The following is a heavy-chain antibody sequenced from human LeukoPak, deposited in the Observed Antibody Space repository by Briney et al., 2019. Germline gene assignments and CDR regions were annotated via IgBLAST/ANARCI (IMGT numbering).Heavy chain of an antibody. V-gene: IGHV3-48*03. CDR3: ATSFGRGALDI. CDR2: ISNSGSTI. CDR1: GFTFSSNV. Sequence: PGGSLRLSCGASGFTFSSNVMNWVRQAPGKGLEWLSHISNSGSTIYYADSVKGRFTISRDNAKNSLYLQMNSLRAEDTAVYYCATSFGRGALDIWGQGTMVTVSS. J-gene: IGHJ3*02. D-gene: IGHD3-10*01.